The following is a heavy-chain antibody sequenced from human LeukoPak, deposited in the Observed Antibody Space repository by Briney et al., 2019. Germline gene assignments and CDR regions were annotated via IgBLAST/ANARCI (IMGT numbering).Heavy chain of an antibody. CDR2: ISYDGSNK. D-gene: IGHD1-26*01. CDR3: ARDRVGATSHDAFDI. CDR1: GFTFSSHA. V-gene: IGHV3-30*04. Sequence: QSGRSLRLSCAASGFTFSSHAMHWVRQAPGKGLEWVAVISYDGSNKYYADSVKSRFTISRDNSKNTLYLQMNSLRAEDTAVYYCARDRVGATSHDAFDIWGQGTMVTVSS. J-gene: IGHJ3*02.